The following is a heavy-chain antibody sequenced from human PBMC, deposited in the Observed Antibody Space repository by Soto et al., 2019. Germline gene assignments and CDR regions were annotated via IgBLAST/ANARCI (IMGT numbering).Heavy chain of an antibody. CDR3: ARDPWGGYSYGELDY. Sequence: QVQLVQSGAEVKKPGASVKVSCKASGYTFTSYGISWVRQAPGQGLEWMGWISAYNGNTNYAQKLQGRVTMTTDTSTSTAYMELRSLRSDATAVYYCARDPWGGYSYGELDYWGQGTLVTVSS. V-gene: IGHV1-18*04. CDR1: GYTFTSYG. CDR2: ISAYNGNT. J-gene: IGHJ4*02. D-gene: IGHD5-18*01.